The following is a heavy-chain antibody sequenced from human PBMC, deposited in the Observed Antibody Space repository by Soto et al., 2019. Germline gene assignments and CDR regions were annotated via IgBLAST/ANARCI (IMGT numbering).Heavy chain of an antibody. CDR2: TYYRSKWYN. Sequence: PSQTLSLTCAISGDSVSRKSAAWNWIRQSPSRGLEWLGRTYYRSKWYNDYAVSVNSRITINPDTSKNQFSLQLNSVTPEDTAVIYCAKSPRMTKCGSPYFDYWGQGTLVTVSS. V-gene: IGHV6-1*01. CDR3: AKSPRMTKCGSPYFDY. J-gene: IGHJ4*02. D-gene: IGHD4-17*01. CDR1: GDSVSRKSAA.